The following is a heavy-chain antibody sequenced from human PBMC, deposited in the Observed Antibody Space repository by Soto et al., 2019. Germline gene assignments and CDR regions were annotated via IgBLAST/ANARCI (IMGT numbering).Heavy chain of an antibody. CDR3: ARERGKDYDYIWGSYRRPGHFDY. D-gene: IGHD3-16*02. Sequence: ASVKVSCKASGYSFTGYYMHLVRQAPGQGLEWMGWINPNSGGTNYAQKFQGWVTMTRDTSISTAYMELSRLRSDDTAVYYCARERGKDYDYIWGSYRRPGHFDYWGQGTLVTVSS. CDR2: INPNSGGT. V-gene: IGHV1-2*04. CDR1: GYSFTGYY. J-gene: IGHJ4*02.